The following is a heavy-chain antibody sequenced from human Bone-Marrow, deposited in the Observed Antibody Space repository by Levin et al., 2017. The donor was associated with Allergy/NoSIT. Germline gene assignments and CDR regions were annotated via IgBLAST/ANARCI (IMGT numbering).Heavy chain of an antibody. V-gene: IGHV3-15*01. CDR2: IIGKTDGGTT. J-gene: IGHJ4*02. CDR1: GFTFGNAW. Sequence: GESLKISCVASGFTFGNAWMNWVRQAPGKGLQWVGRIIGKTDGGTTDYAAPVKGRFTISRDDSKKTLYLQMNSLKTEDTAIYYCTTRSHWGQGTLVTVFS. CDR3: TTRSH.